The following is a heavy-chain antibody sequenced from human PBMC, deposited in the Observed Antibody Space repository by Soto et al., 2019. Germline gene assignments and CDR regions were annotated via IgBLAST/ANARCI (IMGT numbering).Heavy chain of an antibody. CDR2: ISSGRPDI. CDR1: GFSFDTYN. J-gene: IGHJ4*02. D-gene: IGHD3-3*01. CDR3: ARGNGHTIFGVVSPDY. V-gene: IGHV3-21*01. Sequence: GGSLRLSCAASGFSFDTYNMNWVRQAPGKGLEWVSVISSGRPDIFYADSVRGRFTISRDDSKNTLYLQMNSLRAEDTAVYYCARGNGHTIFGVVSPDYWGQGTLVTVSS.